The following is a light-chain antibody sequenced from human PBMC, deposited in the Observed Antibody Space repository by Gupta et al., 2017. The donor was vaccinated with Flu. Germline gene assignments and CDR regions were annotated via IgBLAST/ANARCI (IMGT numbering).Light chain of an antibody. J-gene: IGLJ3*02. CDR2: EVS. CDR3: SSYAGSNNWV. Sequence: QSALTQPPSASGSPGQSVTISCTGTSSDVGDYNYVSWYQQHPGKAPKLMIYEVSKRPSGVPARFSGSKSGNTASLTVSGRQAEDEADYYCSSYAGSNNWVFGGGTKVTVL. V-gene: IGLV2-8*01. CDR1: SSDVGDYNY.